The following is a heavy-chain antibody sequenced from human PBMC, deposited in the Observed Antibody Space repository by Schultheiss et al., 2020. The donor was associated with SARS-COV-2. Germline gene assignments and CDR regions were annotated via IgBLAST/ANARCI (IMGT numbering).Heavy chain of an antibody. V-gene: IGHV4-61*02. D-gene: IGHD6-13*01. J-gene: IGHJ5*02. CDR3: AKGYSPGRGFDP. Sequence: SETLSLTCSVSGGSITSSSYYWSWIRQPAGKGLEWIGRINTSGSTNYNPSLKSRVTISVDTSKNQFSLKLSSVTAADTAVYYCAKGYSPGRGFDPWGQGTLVTVSS. CDR2: INTSGST. CDR1: GGSITSSSYY.